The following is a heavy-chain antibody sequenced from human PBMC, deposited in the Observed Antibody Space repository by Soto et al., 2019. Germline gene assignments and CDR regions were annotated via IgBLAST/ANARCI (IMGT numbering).Heavy chain of an antibody. V-gene: IGHV3-30*18. CDR1: GFTFNSYG. J-gene: IGHJ4*02. D-gene: IGHD6-19*01. CDR2: ISSDGSNK. Sequence: GGSLRLSCAASGFTFNSYGIHWVRQAPGKGLEWVAVISSDGSNKYYADSVKGRFTISRDNSKNTLYLQMNSLRAEDTAVYYCAKGHNSGWYSVDYWGQGTLVTVPQ. CDR3: AKGHNSGWYSVDY.